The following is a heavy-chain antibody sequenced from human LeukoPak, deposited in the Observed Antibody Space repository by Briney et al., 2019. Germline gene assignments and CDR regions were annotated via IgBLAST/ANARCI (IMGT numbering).Heavy chain of an antibody. J-gene: IGHJ4*02. CDR2: INPNIGVT. V-gene: IGHV1-2*02. Sequence: APVKVSCKAFGYTFTGYYMHWVRQAAGHGLEGMGWINPNIGVTNYEQKFQPRGTMTRDTAIIPGYMELSRLRSDGTAVYYCARQSHYDFWSGLGEFDYWGQGTLVTVSS. CDR1: GYTFTGYY. D-gene: IGHD3-3*01. CDR3: ARQSHYDFWSGLGEFDY.